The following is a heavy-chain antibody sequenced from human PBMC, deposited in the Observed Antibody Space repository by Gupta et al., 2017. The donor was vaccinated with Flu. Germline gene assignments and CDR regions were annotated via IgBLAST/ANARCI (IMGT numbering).Heavy chain of an antibody. CDR1: GFTFSSYG. V-gene: IGHV3-30*18. CDR3: AKAAAWFLDVENYFDY. J-gene: IGHJ4*02. Sequence: QVQLVESGGGVVQPGRSLRLSCAASGFTFSSYGMHWVRQAPGKGLEWVAVISYDGSNKYYADSVKGRFTISRDNSKNTLYLQMNSLRAEDTAVYYCAKAAAWFLDVENYFDYWGQGTLVTVSS. D-gene: IGHD3-9*01. CDR2: ISYDGSNK.